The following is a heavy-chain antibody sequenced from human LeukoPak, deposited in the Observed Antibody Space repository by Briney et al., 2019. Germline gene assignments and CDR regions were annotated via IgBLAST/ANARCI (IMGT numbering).Heavy chain of an antibody. V-gene: IGHV4-34*01. CDR1: GGSFSGYY. Sequence: PSETLSLTCAVYGGSFSGYYWSWIRQPPGKGLEWIGEINHSGSTNYNPSLKSRVTISVDTPKNQFSLNLSSATSADTAMYYCARRSGTAAAVPFDYWGLGTLVTVSS. D-gene: IGHD6-13*01. J-gene: IGHJ4*02. CDR3: ARRSGTAAAVPFDY. CDR2: INHSGST.